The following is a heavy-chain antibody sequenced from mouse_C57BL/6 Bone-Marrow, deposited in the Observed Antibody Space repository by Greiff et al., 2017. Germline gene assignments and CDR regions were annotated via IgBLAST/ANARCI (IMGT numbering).Heavy chain of an antibody. V-gene: IGHV2-2*01. CDR1: GFSLTSYG. D-gene: IGHD2-2*01. J-gene: IGHJ1*03. Sequence: VKLMESGPGLVQPSQSLSITCTVSGFSLTSYGVHWVRQSPGKGLEWLGVIWSGGSTDYNAAFISRLSISKDNSKSQVFFKMNSLQADDTAIYYCARIWFYWYFDVWGTGTTVTVSS. CDR3: ARIWFYWYFDV. CDR2: IWSGGST.